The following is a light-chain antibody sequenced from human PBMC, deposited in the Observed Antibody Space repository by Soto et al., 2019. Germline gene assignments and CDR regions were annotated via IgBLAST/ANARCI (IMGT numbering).Light chain of an antibody. CDR1: QSVRSN. CDR2: AAS. Sequence: EIVMTQSPATLSVSPGDRATLSCRASQSVRSNLVWYQHKPGQAPRLLIYAASARATGIPARFSGSGSGTEFTLTISSLQSEDFAVYYCQQYSNWSPLTFGGGTKVEI. CDR3: QQYSNWSPLT. V-gene: IGKV3-15*01. J-gene: IGKJ4*01.